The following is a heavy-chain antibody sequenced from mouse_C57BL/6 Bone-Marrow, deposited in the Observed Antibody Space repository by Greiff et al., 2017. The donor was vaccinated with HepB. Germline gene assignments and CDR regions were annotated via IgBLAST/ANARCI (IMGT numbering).Heavy chain of an antibody. CDR2: IDPSDSYT. CDR1: GYTFTSYW. V-gene: IGHV1-59*01. Sequence: QVQLQQPGAELVRPGTSVKLSCKASGYTFTSYWMHWVKQRPGQGLEWIGVIDPSDSYTNYNQKFKGKATLTVDTSSSTAYMQLSSLTSEDSAVYYCAREGPLLSYRGYYAMDYWGQGTSVTVSS. J-gene: IGHJ4*01. CDR3: AREGPLLSYRGYYAMDY. D-gene: IGHD1-1*01.